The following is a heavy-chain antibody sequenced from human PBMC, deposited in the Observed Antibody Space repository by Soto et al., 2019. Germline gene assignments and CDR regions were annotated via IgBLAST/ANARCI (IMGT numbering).Heavy chain of an antibody. CDR2: INPSGDIT. V-gene: IGHV1-46*01. CDR1: GYAFSGFY. Sequence: QVQLVQSGAEVKKPGASVKVSCKASGYAFSGFYMHWVRQAPGQGLEWMGVINPSGDITTYAQKFQGRLTMTKDTSTSTLYMELSSLRSEDTAVYYCARDWEFGFWGQGTLVTVSS. J-gene: IGHJ4*02. D-gene: IGHD3-10*01. CDR3: ARDWEFGF.